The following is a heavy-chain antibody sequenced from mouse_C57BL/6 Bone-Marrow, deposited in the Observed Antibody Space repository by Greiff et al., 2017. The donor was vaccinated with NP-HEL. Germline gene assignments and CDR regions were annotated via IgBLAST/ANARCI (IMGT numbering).Heavy chain of an antibody. CDR1: GYTFTSYW. CDR3: ARRHGSYYFDY. Sequence: QVQLQQSGAELAKPGASVKLSCKASGYTFTSYWMHWVKQRPGQGLEWIGYINPSSGYTKYNQKFKDKATLTAYKSSSTAYMQLSSLTYEDSAVYYCARRHGSYYFDYWGQGTTLTVSS. CDR2: INPSSGYT. V-gene: IGHV1-7*01. D-gene: IGHD1-1*01. J-gene: IGHJ2*01.